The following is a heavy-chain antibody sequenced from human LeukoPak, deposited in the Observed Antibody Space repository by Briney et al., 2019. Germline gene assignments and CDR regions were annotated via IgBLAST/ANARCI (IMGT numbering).Heavy chain of an antibody. J-gene: IGHJ4*02. CDR1: RFTFTRHA. CDR3: ANSYSPPHF. CDR2: INTDGSTT. Sequence: GGSLRLSCAASRFTFTRHAMSWVRQAPGKRLVWVSRINTDGSTTNYADSVKGRFTISRDNARNTVYLQMNSLRAEDSAVYYCANSYSPPHFWGQGTLVTVSS. D-gene: IGHD3-10*01. V-gene: IGHV3-74*01.